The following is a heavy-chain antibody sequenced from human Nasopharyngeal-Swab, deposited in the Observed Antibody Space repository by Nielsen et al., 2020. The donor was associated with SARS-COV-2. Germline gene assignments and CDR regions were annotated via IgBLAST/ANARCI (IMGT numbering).Heavy chain of an antibody. Sequence: VRQAPGKGLEWVSYISSSSSTIYYADSVKGRFTISRDNAKNSLYLQMNSLRDEDSAVYHCAREGGYRYGYRLYYYYGMDVWGQGTTVTVSS. D-gene: IGHD5-18*01. V-gene: IGHV3-48*02. CDR2: ISSSSSTI. J-gene: IGHJ6*02. CDR3: AREGGYRYGYRLYYYYGMDV.